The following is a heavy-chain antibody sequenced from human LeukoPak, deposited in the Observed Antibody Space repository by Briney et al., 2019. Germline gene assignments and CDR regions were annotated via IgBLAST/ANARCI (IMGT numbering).Heavy chain of an antibody. CDR3: ARDPNIVVVPAAAQEAYYYYYGMDV. D-gene: IGHD2-2*01. J-gene: IGHJ6*02. V-gene: IGHV1-69*13. CDR2: IIPIFGTA. CDR1: GGTFSSYA. Sequence: SVKVSCKASGGTFSSYAISWVRQAPGQGLEWMGGIIPIFGTANYAQKFQGRVTITADESTSTAYMELSSLRSEDTAVYYCARDPNIVVVPAAAQEAYYYYYGMDVWGQGTTVTVS.